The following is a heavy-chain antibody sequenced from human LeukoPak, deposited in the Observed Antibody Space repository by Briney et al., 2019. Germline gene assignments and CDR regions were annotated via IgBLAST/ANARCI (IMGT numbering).Heavy chain of an antibody. CDR1: GYTFTGYY. D-gene: IGHD2-2*01. Sequence: GASVKVSCKASGYTFTGYYMHWVRQAPGQGLEWMGWINPNSGGTNYAQKFQGRVTMTRDTSISTAYMELSRLRSDDTAVYYCASPYCSSTSCFLDAFDIWGQGTMVTVSS. CDR2: INPNSGGT. J-gene: IGHJ3*02. CDR3: ASPYCSSTSCFLDAFDI. V-gene: IGHV1-2*02.